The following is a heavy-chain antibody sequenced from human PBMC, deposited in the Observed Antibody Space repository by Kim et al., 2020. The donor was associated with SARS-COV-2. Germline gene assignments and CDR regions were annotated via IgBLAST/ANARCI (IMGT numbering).Heavy chain of an antibody. Sequence: SVKVSCKASGGSFRNYAFSWVRQAPGQGLEWVGGIIPVLATTDYAQKFQGRVTITADESTSTTYMELNSLRSEDTAVYYCARDPYSYGLDYFDYWGQGTLVTVSS. CDR1: GGSFRNYA. J-gene: IGHJ4*02. CDR2: IIPVLATT. CDR3: ARDPYSYGLDYFDY. V-gene: IGHV1-69*13. D-gene: IGHD5-18*01.